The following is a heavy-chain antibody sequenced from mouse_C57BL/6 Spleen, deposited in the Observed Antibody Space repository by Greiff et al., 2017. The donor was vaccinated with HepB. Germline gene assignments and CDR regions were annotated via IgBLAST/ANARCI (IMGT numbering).Heavy chain of an antibody. V-gene: IGHV1-61*01. CDR2: IYPSDSET. J-gene: IGHJ2*01. CDR3: AREGGAGSYFGC. Sequence: VQLQQSGAELVRPGSSVKLSCKASGYTFTSYWMDWVKQRPGQGLEWIGNIYPSDSETHYNQKFKDKATLTVDKSSSTAYRQLSSLTSEDSAVYYCAREGGAGSYFGCWGQGTTLTVSS. CDR1: GYTFTSYW.